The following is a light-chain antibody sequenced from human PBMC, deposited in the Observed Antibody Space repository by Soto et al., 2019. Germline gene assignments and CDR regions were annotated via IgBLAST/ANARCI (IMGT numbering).Light chain of an antibody. Sequence: QSALTQPASVSGSPGQSLTISCAGTSSDGGGYNYVYWYQQHPGKAPKLIIYEVTNRPSGVSNRFAGSKSGNTASLTISGLQAEDEADYYCSSSTSTTTIDVFGTGTKLTVL. V-gene: IGLV2-14*01. CDR3: SSSTSTTTIDV. CDR1: SSDGGGYNY. CDR2: EVT. J-gene: IGLJ1*01.